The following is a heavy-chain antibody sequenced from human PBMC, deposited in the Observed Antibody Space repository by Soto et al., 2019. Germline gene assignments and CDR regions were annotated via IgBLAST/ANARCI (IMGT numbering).Heavy chain of an antibody. V-gene: IGHV4-31*03. J-gene: IGHJ6*03. D-gene: IGHD4-17*01. CDR2: IYYSGST. Sequence: SETLSLTCTVSGGSIINGGYYWSWIHQHPGKGLEWIGYIYYSGSTYYNPSLKSRVTISVDTSKNQFSLKLSSVTAADTAVYYCARVRADYGDKNYYYYMGVWGKGTTVTVSS. CDR1: GGSIINGGYY. CDR3: ARVRADYGDKNYYYYMGV.